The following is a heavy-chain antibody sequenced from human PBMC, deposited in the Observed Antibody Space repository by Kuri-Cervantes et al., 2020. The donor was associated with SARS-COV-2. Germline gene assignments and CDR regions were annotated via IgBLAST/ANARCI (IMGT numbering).Heavy chain of an antibody. CDR2: ISAYNGNT. CDR3: ARGISCGGDCYPFDY. Sequence: ASVKVSCKASGYTFTGYYMHWVRQAPGQGLEWMGWISAYNGNTNYAQKLQGRVTMTTDTSTSTAYMELRSLRSDDTAVYYCARGISCGGDCYPFDYWGQGTLVNVSS. CDR1: GYTFTGYY. V-gene: IGHV1-18*04. J-gene: IGHJ4*02. D-gene: IGHD2-21*01.